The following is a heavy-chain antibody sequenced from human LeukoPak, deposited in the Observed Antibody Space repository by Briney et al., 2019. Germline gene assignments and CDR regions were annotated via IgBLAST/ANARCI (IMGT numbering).Heavy chain of an antibody. D-gene: IGHD2-2*01. CDR1: GYTFTSYA. V-gene: IGHV7-4-1*02. J-gene: IGHJ6*02. Sequence: ASVKVSCKASGYTFTSYAMNWVRQAPGQGLEWMGWINTNTGSPTYAQGFTGRFVFSLDTSVSTAYLQISSLKAEDTAVYYCAIDRGIGYCSSTSCPESYGMDVWGQGTTVTVSS. CDR2: INTNTGSP. CDR3: AIDRGIGYCSSTSCPESYGMDV.